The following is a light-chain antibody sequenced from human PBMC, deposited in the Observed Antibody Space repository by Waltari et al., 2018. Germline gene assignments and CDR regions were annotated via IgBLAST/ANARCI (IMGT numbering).Light chain of an antibody. CDR2: DVN. CDR3: FSYAGSPWV. CDR1: SSDVGRYNY. V-gene: IGLV2-11*01. Sequence: HSALTQPRSLSGSPGQSVTISCTGSSSDVGRYNYVSWYQQHPGKAPKVMIHDVNHRPSGVPDRFSGSKSGNTASLTISGLQAEDEADYYCFSYAGSPWVFGGGTKLTVL. J-gene: IGLJ3*02.